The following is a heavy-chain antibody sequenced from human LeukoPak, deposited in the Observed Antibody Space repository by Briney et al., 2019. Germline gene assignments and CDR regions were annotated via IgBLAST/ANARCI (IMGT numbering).Heavy chain of an antibody. V-gene: IGHV4-59*01. J-gene: IGHJ4*02. CDR1: GGSISSYY. Sequence: SETLSLTCTVSGGSISSYYWSWIRQPQGKGLEWIRCIYYNVSTNYNPSLKSRVTISVDTSMNQFSLKLSSVTAADTAVYYCARGPFGNFFTLYYFDYWGQGTLVTVSS. CDR2: IYYNVST. D-gene: IGHD1-7*01. CDR3: ARGPFGNFFTLYYFDY.